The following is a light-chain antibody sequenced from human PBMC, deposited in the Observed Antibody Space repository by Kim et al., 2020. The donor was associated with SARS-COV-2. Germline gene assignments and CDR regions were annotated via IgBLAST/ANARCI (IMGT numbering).Light chain of an antibody. CDR1: ESIYSY. CDR3: QQRSHWPT. Sequence: EIVLTQSPATLSLSPGERATLSCRASESIYSYLAWYQQKPGQAPRLLIYDGSNRATGIPARFTGSGSGTDFTLTISSLEPEDFAIYYCQQRSHWPTFGGGTKVDIK. CDR2: DGS. V-gene: IGKV3-11*01. J-gene: IGKJ4*02.